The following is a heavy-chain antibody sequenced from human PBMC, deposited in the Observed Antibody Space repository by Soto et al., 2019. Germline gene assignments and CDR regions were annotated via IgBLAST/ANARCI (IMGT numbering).Heavy chain of an antibody. J-gene: IGHJ4*02. CDR2: ISGHNGNT. CDR1: GYTFTRFG. V-gene: IGHV1-18*01. Sequence: QVPLVQSGTEVKKPGASVKVSCKASGYTFTRFGINWVRQAPGQGLEWMGWISGHNGNTHSAQNFQGRVTVTTDTSRNTANMELRSLRSADTAVYYRATDFEAGGQLVGGFDFWGQGTLVTVSS. CDR3: ATDFEAGGQLVGGFDF. D-gene: IGHD6-6*01.